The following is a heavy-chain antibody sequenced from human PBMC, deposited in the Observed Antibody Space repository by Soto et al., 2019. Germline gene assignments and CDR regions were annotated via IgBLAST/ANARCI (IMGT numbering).Heavy chain of an antibody. J-gene: IGHJ4*02. D-gene: IGHD2-8*01. Sequence: GGSLRLSCTASGFTFSSYEMTWVRQAPGKGLEWISYITSGGTTYYADSAKGRFTISRDNAKNSLYLHLNSLTAEDTAIYYCARVLYATWSSFDYWGEGTRGTTSS. CDR1: GFTFSSYE. CDR2: ITSGGTT. CDR3: ARVLYATWSSFDY. V-gene: IGHV3-48*03.